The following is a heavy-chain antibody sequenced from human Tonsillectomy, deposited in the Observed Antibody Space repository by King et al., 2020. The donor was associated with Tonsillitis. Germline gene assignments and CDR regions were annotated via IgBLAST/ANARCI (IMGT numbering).Heavy chain of an antibody. J-gene: IGHJ5*02. V-gene: IGHV1-69*01. D-gene: IGHD3-3*01. Sequence: VQLQQSGAEMKKPGSSVKVSCKASGGTFSNFAINWVRQAPGQGLEWMGGSLPKFDTTNYSQKFQGKITITADEATTTVYMELTTLRAEDTAVYYCARESQARMEWDLFVGSLDLWGRGTLVTVS. CDR2: SLPKFDTT. CDR1: GGTFSNFA. CDR3: ARESQARMEWDLFVGSLDL.